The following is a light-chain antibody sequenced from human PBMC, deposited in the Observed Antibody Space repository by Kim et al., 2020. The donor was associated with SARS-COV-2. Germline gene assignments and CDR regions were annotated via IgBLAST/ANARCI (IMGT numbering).Light chain of an antibody. V-gene: IGLV2-14*01. CDR1: SSDVGGYNY. Sequence: QSALTQPASVSGSPGQSITISCTGTSSDVGGYNYVSWYQQHPGKAPKLMIYDVSKRPSGVSNRFSGSKSGNTAFLTISGLQAEDEADYYCSSYTTSSTLVFGGGTQLTVL. CDR2: DVS. CDR3: SSYTTSSTLV. J-gene: IGLJ3*02.